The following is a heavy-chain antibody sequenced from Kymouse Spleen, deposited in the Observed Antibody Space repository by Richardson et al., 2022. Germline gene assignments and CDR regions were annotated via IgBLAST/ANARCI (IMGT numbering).Heavy chain of an antibody. V-gene: IGHV4-39*01. D-gene: IGHD3-10*01. CDR1: GGSISSSSYY. J-gene: IGHJ2*01. CDR2: IYYSGST. Sequence: QLQLQESGPGLVKPSETLSLTCTVSGGSISSSSYYWGWIRQPPGKGLEWIGSIYYSGSTYYNPSLKSRVTISVDTSKNQFSLKLSSVTAADTAVYYCARKGFGEFYWYFDLWGRGTLVTVSS. CDR3: ARKGFGEFYWYFDL.